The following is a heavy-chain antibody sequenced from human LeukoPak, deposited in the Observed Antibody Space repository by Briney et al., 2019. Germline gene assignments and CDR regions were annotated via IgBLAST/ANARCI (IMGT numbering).Heavy chain of an antibody. CDR1: GGSFSGYY. V-gene: IGHV4-34*01. D-gene: IGHD5/OR15-5a*01. J-gene: IGHJ4*02. CDR2: ISYSGST. CDR3: ARNPGTSTLDY. Sequence: SETLSLTCAVYGGSFSGYYWSWIRQPPGKGLEWLGTISYSGSTHYNPSLKSRVTISLDTTKNQFSLKLSSMTAADTAVYYCARNPGTSTLDYWGQGTLVTVSS.